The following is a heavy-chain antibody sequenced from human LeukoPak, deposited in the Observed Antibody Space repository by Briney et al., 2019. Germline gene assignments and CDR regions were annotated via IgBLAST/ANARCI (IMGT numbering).Heavy chain of an antibody. J-gene: IGHJ4*02. V-gene: IGHV3-11*01. CDR3: PSDSYRGGHCYSIDY. CDR1: GFTFSDYY. Sequence: GGSLRLSCAASGFTFSDYYMSWIRQAPGKGLEWVSYISSSGSTIYYADSVKGRFTISRDNARNSLYLQMNSLIAEDTAAEYCPSDSYRGGHCYSIDYWPQGPLVTVSS. D-gene: IGHD2-21*02. CDR2: ISSSGSTI.